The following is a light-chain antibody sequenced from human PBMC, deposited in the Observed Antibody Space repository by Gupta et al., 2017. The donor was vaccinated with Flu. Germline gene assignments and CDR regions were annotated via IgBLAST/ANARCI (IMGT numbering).Light chain of an antibody. CDR2: DAS. CDR3: QQRSNWLIT. Sequence: IVFTQSPATLSLSPGERATLPCRASQSVSSYLAWYQQKPGQAPRLLIYDASNRATGIPARFSGSGSGTDFTLTISSLEPEDFAVYYCQQRSNWLITFGQGTRMEIK. J-gene: IGKJ5*01. V-gene: IGKV3-11*01. CDR1: QSVSSY.